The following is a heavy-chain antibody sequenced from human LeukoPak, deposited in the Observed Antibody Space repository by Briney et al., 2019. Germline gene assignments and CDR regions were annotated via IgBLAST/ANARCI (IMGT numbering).Heavy chain of an antibody. CDR3: ARKAVVPAARGMDV. J-gene: IGHJ6*02. CDR2: VSSDGSNK. V-gene: IGHV3-30-3*01. CDR1: GFTFSSYA. D-gene: IGHD2-2*01. Sequence: PGGSLRLSCAASGFTFSSYAMHWVRQAPGKGLEWVAVVSSDGSNKYYADSVKGRFTISRDNSKNTLYLQMNSLRAEDTAVYYCARKAVVPAARGMDVWGQGTTVIVSS.